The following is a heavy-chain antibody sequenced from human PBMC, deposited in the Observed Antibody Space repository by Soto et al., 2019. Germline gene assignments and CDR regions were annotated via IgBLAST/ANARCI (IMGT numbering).Heavy chain of an antibody. CDR1: VYGVSSNSAA. CDR2: TYYRSKWYN. J-gene: IGHJ6*02. D-gene: IGHD6-19*01. CDR3: ARQVAAYSSGWYPRNHYSYYGMEV. Sequence: SQNLSLTCAISVYGVSSNSAAWNWISQSPSRGLEWLGRTYYRSKWYNDYAVSVKSRITINPDTSKNQFSLQLNSVTPEDTAVYYCARQVAAYSSGWYPRNHYSYYGMEVWGQAT. V-gene: IGHV6-1*01.